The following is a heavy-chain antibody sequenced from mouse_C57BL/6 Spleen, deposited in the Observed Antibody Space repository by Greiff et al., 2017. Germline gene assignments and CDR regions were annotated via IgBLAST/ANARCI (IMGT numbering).Heavy chain of an antibody. CDR2: ISDDGRN. V-gene: IGHV3-6*01. D-gene: IGHD2-4*01. J-gene: IGHJ4*01. CDR3: AIDPLPYDDDGVYYAMDY. CDR1: GYSITRGYY. Sequence: EVQLQQSGPGLVKPSQSLSLTCSVTGYSITRGYYWSWIRKFPGNKLEWIGDISDDGRNNYNATLKKRISITRDTSKNQFFLKLNSVTTEDTATYYCAIDPLPYDDDGVYYAMDYWGQGTSVTVSS.